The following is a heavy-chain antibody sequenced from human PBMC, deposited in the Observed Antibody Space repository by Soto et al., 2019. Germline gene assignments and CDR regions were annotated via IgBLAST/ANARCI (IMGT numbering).Heavy chain of an antibody. J-gene: IGHJ5*02. Sequence: SSVKVSCKASGYTFTNYGITWVRQAPGEGLEWMGWISGYNGHTNYAQKVQGRVTMTTDTSTSTAYMELRSLRSDDTAVFYCARSPAATGTSWLDHWGQGTLLTVSS. CDR2: ISGYNGHT. D-gene: IGHD6-13*01. CDR3: ARSPAATGTSWLDH. CDR1: GYTFTNYG. V-gene: IGHV1-18*04.